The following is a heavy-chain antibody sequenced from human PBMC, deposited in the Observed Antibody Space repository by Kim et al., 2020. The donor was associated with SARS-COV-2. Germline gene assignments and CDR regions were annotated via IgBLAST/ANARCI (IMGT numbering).Heavy chain of an antibody. CDR3: ARDMDPTVYDY. D-gene: IGHD4-4*01. J-gene: IGHJ4*02. V-gene: IGHV1-3*01. Sequence: KDSPQFQCRVTITKDTSANTAYMELRRLTTKDTAIYYCARDMDPTVYDYWGQGTLVTVSS.